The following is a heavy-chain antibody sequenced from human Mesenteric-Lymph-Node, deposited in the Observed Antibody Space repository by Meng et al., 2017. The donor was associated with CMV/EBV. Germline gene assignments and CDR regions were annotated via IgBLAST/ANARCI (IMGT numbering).Heavy chain of an antibody. V-gene: IGHV3-30-3*02. J-gene: IGHJ3*02. CDR3: AKDHSGWYQGDAFDI. D-gene: IGHD6-19*01. Sequence: GGSLRLSCAASGFIFSSHGIHWVRQAPGKGLEWVTVISYDGRNKYYADSVKGRFTISRDNSKNKVYLQMNSLRPEDTAVYYCAKDHSGWYQGDAFDIWGQGTMVTVSS. CDR1: GFIFSSHG. CDR2: ISYDGRNK.